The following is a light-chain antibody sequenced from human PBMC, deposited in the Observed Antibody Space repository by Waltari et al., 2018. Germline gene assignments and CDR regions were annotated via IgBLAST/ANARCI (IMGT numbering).Light chain of an antibody. CDR2: DVN. CDR1: SSDVGVYNY. J-gene: IGLJ3*02. V-gene: IGLV2-14*03. Sequence: QSALTQPASVSGSPGQSITLSCTGTSSDVGVYNYVFWYQQHPGKAPQLMIYDVNSPPSGLSNRFSGSKSGNTASLTISGLQAEDEADYYCCSFTSSSTWVFGGWTKVTVL. CDR3: CSFTSSSTWV.